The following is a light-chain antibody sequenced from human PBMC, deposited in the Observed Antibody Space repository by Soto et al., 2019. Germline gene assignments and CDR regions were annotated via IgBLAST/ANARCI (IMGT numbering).Light chain of an antibody. CDR3: SARDDSLSGVV. CDR2: RSD. Sequence: VLTQPPSTSGTPGQRVTISCSGSSSNIGGNHVYWYQQFPGMAPKLLMYRSDQRPTGVPDRFSGSKSGTSASLAISGLRSDDEADYYCSARDDSLSGVVFGGGTKLTVL. CDR1: SSNIGGNH. J-gene: IGLJ2*01. V-gene: IGLV1-47*01.